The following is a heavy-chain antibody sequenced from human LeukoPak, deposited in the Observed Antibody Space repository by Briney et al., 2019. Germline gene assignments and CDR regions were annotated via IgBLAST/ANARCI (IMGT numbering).Heavy chain of an antibody. CDR1: GFTFSSYW. CDR3: ARELGYCSSTSCYGYYGMDV. CDR2: INSDGSST. D-gene: IGHD2-2*01. J-gene: IGHJ6*02. Sequence: GGSLRLSCAASGFTFSSYWMHWVRQAPGKGLVWVSRINSDGSSTSYADSVKGRFTISRGNAKNTLYLQMNSLRAEDTAVYYCARELGYCSSTSCYGYYGMDVWGQGTTVTVSS. V-gene: IGHV3-74*01.